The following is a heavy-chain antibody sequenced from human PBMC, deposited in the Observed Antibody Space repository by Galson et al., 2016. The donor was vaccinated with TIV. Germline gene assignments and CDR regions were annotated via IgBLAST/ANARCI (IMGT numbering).Heavy chain of an antibody. V-gene: IGHV1-69*02. CDR3: ARGPNYYHSYMDV. D-gene: IGHD3-16*01. CDR1: GDTFNRYT. J-gene: IGHJ6*03. Sequence: SVKVSCKASGDTFNRYTITWVRQAPGQGLEWMGRIIPTVDITDYARTFQGRVTITADTSTRPAYMELSNLRSEDTAMYYCARGPNYYHSYMDVWGKGTTVTVSS. CDR2: IIPTVDIT.